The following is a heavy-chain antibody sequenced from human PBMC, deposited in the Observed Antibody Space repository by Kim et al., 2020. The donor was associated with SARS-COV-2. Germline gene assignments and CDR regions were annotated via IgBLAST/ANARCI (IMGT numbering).Heavy chain of an antibody. D-gene: IGHD3-22*01. J-gene: IGHJ4*02. CDR1: GYTFTSYD. Sequence: ASVKVSCKASGYTFTSYDINWVRQATGQGLEWMGWMNPNSGNTGYAQKFQGRVTMTRNTSISTAYMELSSLRSEDTAVYYFARGKGPNYYDSSGYYNYYFDYWGQGTLVTVSS. V-gene: IGHV1-8*02. CDR2: MNPNSGNT. CDR3: ARGKGPNYYDSSGYYNYYFDY.